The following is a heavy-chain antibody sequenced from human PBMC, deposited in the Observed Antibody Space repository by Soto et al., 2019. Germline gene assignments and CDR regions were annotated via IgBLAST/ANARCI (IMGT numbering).Heavy chain of an antibody. D-gene: IGHD2-8*01. Sequence: SVTLSLTCTVSGGSVSSYYWSWIRQPPGKGLEWIGYIFYSGSTNYNPSLKSRVTISIDTSKNQFSLKLSSVTAADTAVYYCAGEWPNGLGINWFDPWGQGTLVTVSS. CDR2: IFYSGST. CDR1: GGSVSSYY. CDR3: AGEWPNGLGINWFDP. V-gene: IGHV4-59*02. J-gene: IGHJ5*02.